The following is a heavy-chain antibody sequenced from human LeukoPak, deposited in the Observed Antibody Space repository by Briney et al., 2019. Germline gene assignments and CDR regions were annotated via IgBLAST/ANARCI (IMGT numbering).Heavy chain of an antibody. CDR2: IFHSGTT. V-gene: IGHV4-38-2*02. J-gene: IGHJ6*03. D-gene: IGHD6-13*01. CDR3: AKSIASAGTNTCYYMDV. CDR1: GYSISSGYY. Sequence: SETLSLTCTVSGYSISSGYYWGWIRQPPGKGVEWSGSIFHSGTTYYNPSLKSRVTISVDTSKNQFSLRLSSVTAADTAVYFCAKSIASAGTNTCYYMDVWGTGTTVTASS.